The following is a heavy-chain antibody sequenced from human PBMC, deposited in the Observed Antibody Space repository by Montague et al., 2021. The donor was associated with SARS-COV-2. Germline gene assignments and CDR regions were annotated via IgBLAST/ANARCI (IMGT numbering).Heavy chain of an antibody. V-gene: IGHV3-30*03. D-gene: IGHD2-15*01. CDR2: ISHDGSYK. J-gene: IGHJ5*02. CDR1: GFHFSSYG. Sequence: SLRLSCAATGFHFSSYGIQWVRQAPGKGLEWVAVISHDGSYKNYGASVKGRFTISRDNSRHTASLQMNGLTSDDTAVYFCARDRGSGHLLWWFDRWGQGTLVAVSS. CDR3: ARDRGSGHLLWWFDR.